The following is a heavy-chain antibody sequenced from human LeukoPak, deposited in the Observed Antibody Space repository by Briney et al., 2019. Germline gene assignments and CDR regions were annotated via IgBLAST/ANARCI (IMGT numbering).Heavy chain of an antibody. CDR1: GFTFSSYR. CDR2: ISSSSSYI. D-gene: IGHD5/OR15-5a*01. V-gene: IGHV3-21*01. J-gene: IGHJ4*02. Sequence: GGSLRLSCAASGFTFSSYRMSWVRQAPGKGLEWVSSISSSSSYIYYADSVKGRFTISRDNAKNSLYLQMNSLRAEDTAVYYCARDGRYLYTTSPVDYWGQGTLVTVSS. CDR3: ARDGRYLYTTSPVDY.